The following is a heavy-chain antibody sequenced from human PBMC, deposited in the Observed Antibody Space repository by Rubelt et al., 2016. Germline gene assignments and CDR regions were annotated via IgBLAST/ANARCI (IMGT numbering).Heavy chain of an antibody. J-gene: IGHJ4*02. CDR2: ISDSGDST. V-gene: IGHV3-23*01. CDR3: AKVKTGTTGGVGIDY. D-gene: IGHD1-1*01. Sequence: GLEWLSAISDSGDSTYYADSVKGRFTISRDNSKNTLYLQMNSLRAEDTAVYYCAKVKTGTTGGVGIDYWGQGTLVTVSS.